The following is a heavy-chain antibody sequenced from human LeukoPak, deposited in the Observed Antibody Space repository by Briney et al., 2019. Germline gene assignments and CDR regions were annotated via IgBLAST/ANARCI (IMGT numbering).Heavy chain of an antibody. J-gene: IGHJ6*03. D-gene: IGHD3-22*01. CDR3: ARARSYDSRGYYNTYMDV. CDR2: ISHTGYTK. V-gene: IGHV3-11*04. Sequence: PGGSLRLSCAASGFTFSDYYMTWIRQAPGKRLEWISYISHTGYTKYYTDSVKGRFTISRDNAKNSLDMQMNSLRAEDTAVYYCARARSYDSRGYYNTYMDVWGKGTTVTVSS. CDR1: GFTFSDYY.